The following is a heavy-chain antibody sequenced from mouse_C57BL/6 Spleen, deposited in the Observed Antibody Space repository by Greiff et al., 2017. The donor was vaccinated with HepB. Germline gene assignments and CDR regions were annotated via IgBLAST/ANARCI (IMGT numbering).Heavy chain of an antibody. J-gene: IGHJ1*03. V-gene: IGHV1-52*01. CDR1: GYTFTSYW. CDR3: ARSRLAGYFDV. D-gene: IGHD2-2*01. Sequence: QVQLQQPGAELVRPGSSVKLSCKASGYTFTSYWMHWVKQRPIQGLEWIGNIDPSDSETHYNQKFKDKATLTVDKSSSTAYMQLSSLTSEDSAVYYCARSRLAGYFDVWGTGTTVTVSS. CDR2: IDPSDSET.